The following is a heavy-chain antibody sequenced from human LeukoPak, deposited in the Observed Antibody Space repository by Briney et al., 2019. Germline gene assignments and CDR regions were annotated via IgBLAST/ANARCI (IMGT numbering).Heavy chain of an antibody. CDR3: ARTCSGGSCYPNYYYYGMDV. J-gene: IGHJ6*02. CDR1: GFTFSSYW. V-gene: IGHV3-7*04. CDR2: IKQDGSDK. D-gene: IGHD2-15*01. Sequence: PGGSLRLSCAASGFTFSSYWMTWVRQAPGKGLEWVANIKQDGSDKHYVDSVKGRFTISRDNGKNSLYLQMNSLRAEDTAVYYCARTCSGGSCYPNYYYYGMDVWGQGTTVTVSS.